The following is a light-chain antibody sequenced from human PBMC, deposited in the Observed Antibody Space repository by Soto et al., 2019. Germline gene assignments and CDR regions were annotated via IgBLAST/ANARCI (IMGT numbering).Light chain of an antibody. V-gene: IGKV1-39*01. Sequence: DIQMTQSPSSLSASVGDRVTITCRASQSISSYLNWYHQKPGKAPKLLIYAASSLPSGVPSRFSGSGSVTDFTLTISSLQPEDFATYYCQQSYTTPWTFGQGTKVDIK. J-gene: IGKJ1*01. CDR3: QQSYTTPWT. CDR1: QSISSY. CDR2: AAS.